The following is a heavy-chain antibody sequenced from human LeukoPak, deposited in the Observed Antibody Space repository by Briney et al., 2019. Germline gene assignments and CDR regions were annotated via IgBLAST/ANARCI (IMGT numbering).Heavy chain of an antibody. CDR2: ISAYNGNT. D-gene: IGHD3-9*01. V-gene: IGHV1-18*01. CDR1: GYTFTSYG. CDR3: ARFFNGIGIRYFDWLSTQDWFDP. Sequence: GASVKVSCKASGYTFTSYGISWVRQAPGQGLEWMGWISAYNGNTNYAQKFQGRVTMTRDTSISTAYMELSRLRSDDTAVYYCARFFNGIGIRYFDWLSTQDWFDPWGQGTLVTVSS. J-gene: IGHJ5*02.